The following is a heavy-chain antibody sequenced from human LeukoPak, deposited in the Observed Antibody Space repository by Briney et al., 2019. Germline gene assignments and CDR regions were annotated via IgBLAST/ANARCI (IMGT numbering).Heavy chain of an antibody. J-gene: IGHJ4*02. CDR2: IIPIFGTA. CDR3: ARVTPSSSWWEVDY. D-gene: IGHD6-6*01. CDR1: GGTFSSYA. V-gene: IGHV1-69*13. Sequence: ASVKVSCKASGGTFSSYAISRVRQAPGQGLEWMGGIIPIFGTANYAQKFQGRVTITADESTSTAYMELSSLRSEDTAVYYCARVTPSSSWWEVDYWGQGTLVTVSS.